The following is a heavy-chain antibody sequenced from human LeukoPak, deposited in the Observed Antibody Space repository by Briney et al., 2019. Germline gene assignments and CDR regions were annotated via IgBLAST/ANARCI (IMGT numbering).Heavy chain of an antibody. Sequence: KPSETLSLTCAVYGGSFSGYYWSWIRQPPGKGLEWIGEINHSGSTNYNPSLKSRVTISVDTSKNQFSLKLSSVTAADTAAYYCARHRGGFDLWGQGTMVTVSS. D-gene: IGHD2-15*01. CDR1: GGSFSGYY. CDR3: ARHRGGFDL. J-gene: IGHJ3*01. V-gene: IGHV4-34*01. CDR2: INHSGST.